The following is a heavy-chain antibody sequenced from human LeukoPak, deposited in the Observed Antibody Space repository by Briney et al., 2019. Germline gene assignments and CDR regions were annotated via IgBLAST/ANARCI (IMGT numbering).Heavy chain of an antibody. CDR1: GFTFSSYS. CDR3: ARDGRYYDILTGYSRDAFNI. J-gene: IGHJ3*02. Sequence: PGGSLRLSCAASGFTFSSYSMNWARQAPGKGLEWVSSISSSSSYIYYADSVKGRFTISRDNAKNSLYLQMNSLRAEDTAVYYCARDGRYYDILTGYSRDAFNIWGQGTMVTVSS. V-gene: IGHV3-21*01. CDR2: ISSSSSYI. D-gene: IGHD3-9*01.